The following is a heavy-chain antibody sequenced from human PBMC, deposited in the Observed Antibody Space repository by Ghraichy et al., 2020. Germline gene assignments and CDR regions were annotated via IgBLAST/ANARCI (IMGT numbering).Heavy chain of an antibody. CDR1: GGSFSGYY. J-gene: IGHJ5*02. D-gene: IGHD2-2*01. Sequence: SETLSLTCAVYGGSFSGYYWSWIRQPPGKGLEWIGEINHSGSTNYNPSLKSRVTISVDTSKNQFSLKLSSVTAADTAVYYCARGCSSTSCYGPGKGGWFDPWGQGTLVTVSS. V-gene: IGHV4-34*01. CDR3: ARGCSSTSCYGPGKGGWFDP. CDR2: INHSGST.